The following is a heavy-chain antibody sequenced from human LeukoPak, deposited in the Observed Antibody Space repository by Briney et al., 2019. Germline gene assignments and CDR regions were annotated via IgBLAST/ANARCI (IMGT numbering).Heavy chain of an antibody. CDR1: GFTFDDYG. V-gene: IGHV3-20*04. J-gene: IGHJ4*02. CDR3: ARDYCGGDCYPFDY. Sequence: GGSLRLSCAGSGFTFDDYGMSWVRQVPGKGLEWVSGINWNGGSTGYADSVKGRFTISRDNAKKSVYLKMNSLRGEDTALYYCARDYCGGDCYPFDYWGQGTLVTVSS. D-gene: IGHD2-21*02. CDR2: INWNGGST.